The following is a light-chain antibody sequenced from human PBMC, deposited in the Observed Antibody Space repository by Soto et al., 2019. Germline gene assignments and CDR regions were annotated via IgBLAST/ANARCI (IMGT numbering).Light chain of an antibody. V-gene: IGLV6-57*03. CDR1: SRSIASNY. CDR2: EDN. Sequence: NFMLTQPHSVSESPGKTVTISCTRSSRSIASNYVQWYQQRPGSAPTTVIYEDNQRPSGVPDRFSGSIDSSSNSASLTISGLKTEDEADYYCQSYDSSNPVVFGGGTKLTVL. J-gene: IGLJ2*01. CDR3: QSYDSSNPVV.